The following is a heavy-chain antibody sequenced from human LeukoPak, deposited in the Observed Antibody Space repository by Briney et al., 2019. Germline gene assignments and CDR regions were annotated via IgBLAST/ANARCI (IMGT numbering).Heavy chain of an antibody. Sequence: SGGSLRPSCAASGFTFSTYNMNWVRQAPGKGLEWVSSITTSSSYIYYADSVKGRFTISRDNAKNSLYLQMNSLRAEDTAVYYCARSSRLTFDYWGQGTLVTVSS. J-gene: IGHJ4*02. V-gene: IGHV3-21*01. CDR3: ARSSRLTFDY. D-gene: IGHD6-6*01. CDR2: ITTSSSYI. CDR1: GFTFSTYN.